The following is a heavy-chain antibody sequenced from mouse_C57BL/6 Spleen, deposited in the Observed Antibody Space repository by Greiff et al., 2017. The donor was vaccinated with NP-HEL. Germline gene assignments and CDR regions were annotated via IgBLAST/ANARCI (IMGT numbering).Heavy chain of an antibody. J-gene: IGHJ3*01. CDR1: GYTFTTYW. D-gene: IGHD1-1*01. V-gene: IGHV1-72*01. Sequence: QVQLQQPGAELVKPGASVKLSCKASGYTFTTYWMHWVKQRPGRGLEWIGRFDPTSGGTKYNEKFKSKATLTVDKPSSTAYMQLSSLTSEDSAVYCCERDGSSTWFAYWGQGTLVTVSA. CDR3: ERDGSSTWFAY. CDR2: FDPTSGGT.